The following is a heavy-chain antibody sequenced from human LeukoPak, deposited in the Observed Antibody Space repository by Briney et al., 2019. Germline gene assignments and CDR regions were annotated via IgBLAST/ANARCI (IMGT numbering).Heavy chain of an antibody. Sequence: GESLKISCQGSGYSFTSYWIGWVRQMPGKGLEWMGIIYPGDSDTRYSPSFQGQVTIAADKSTSTAYLQWSSLKASDTAMYYCARALTWIQLWFDIWGQGTLVTVSS. CDR2: IYPGDSDT. J-gene: IGHJ4*02. D-gene: IGHD5-18*01. CDR1: GYSFTSYW. V-gene: IGHV5-51*01. CDR3: ARALTWIQLWFDI.